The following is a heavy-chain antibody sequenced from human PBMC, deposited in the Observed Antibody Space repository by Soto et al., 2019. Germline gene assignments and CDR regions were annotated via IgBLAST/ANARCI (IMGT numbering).Heavy chain of an antibody. CDR3: ASSGGYIPTTSFDY. CDR2: TYYRSKWYN. Sequence: SQTLSLTCAISGDSVSSNSAAWNWIRQSPSRGLEWLGRTYYRSKWYNDYAVSVKSRITINPDTSKNQFSLQLNSVTPEDTAVYYCASSGGYIPTTSFDYWGQGTLVTVPQ. V-gene: IGHV6-1*01. J-gene: IGHJ4*02. CDR1: GDSVSSNSAA. D-gene: IGHD5-12*01.